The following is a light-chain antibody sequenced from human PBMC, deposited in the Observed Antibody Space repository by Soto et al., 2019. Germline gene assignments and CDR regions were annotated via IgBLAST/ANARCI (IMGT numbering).Light chain of an antibody. CDR3: QQYGTSEII. CDR2: DTS. V-gene: IGKV3-20*01. J-gene: IGKJ5*01. Sequence: EFVLTQSPGTLSLSPGERATLSCSASQSLANSFIAWYQQKPGQAPRLLIYDTSRRASGIPDRFSGSGSGTDFTLTISRLETEDFAVFYCQQYGTSEIIFGQGTRLEIK. CDR1: QSLANSF.